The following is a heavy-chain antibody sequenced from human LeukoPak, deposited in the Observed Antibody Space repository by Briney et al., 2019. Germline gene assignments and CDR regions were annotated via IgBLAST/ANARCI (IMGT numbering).Heavy chain of an antibody. CDR3: ARVGDYVCKD. CDR2: IYTGGST. D-gene: IGHD3-16*01. Sequence: GGSLRLSCAVSGFRLFHYGIHWVRQAPGKGLEWVSVIYTGGSTYYADSVKGRFTISRDNSKNTLYLQMNSLRVEDTAVYYCARVGDYVCKDWGQGTLVTVSS. V-gene: IGHV3-66*01. CDR1: GFRLFHYG. J-gene: IGHJ4*02.